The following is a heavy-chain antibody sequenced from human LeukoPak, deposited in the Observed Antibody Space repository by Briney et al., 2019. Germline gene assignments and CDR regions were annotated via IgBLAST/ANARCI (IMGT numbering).Heavy chain of an antibody. CDR3: ARAEYSGSSGYFDY. D-gene: IGHD1-26*01. V-gene: IGHV3-53*01. CDR1: GFTVSTNY. Sequence: GGSLRLSCAASGFTVSTNYMSWVRQAPGKGLEWVSVIYSGGSTYYADSVKGRFTISRDNSKNTLYLQMDSLRAEDTAVYYCARAEYSGSSGYFDYWGQGTLVTVSS. J-gene: IGHJ4*02. CDR2: IYSGGST.